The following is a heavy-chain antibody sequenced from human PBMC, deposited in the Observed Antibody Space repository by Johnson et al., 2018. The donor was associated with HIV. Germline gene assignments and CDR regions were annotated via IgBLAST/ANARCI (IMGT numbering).Heavy chain of an antibody. CDR3: STAGYSGYEYAFDI. J-gene: IGHJ3*02. CDR2: IKSKTDGGTP. D-gene: IGHD5-12*01. Sequence: VQVLESGGGLVQPGGSLRLSCAASGFTFRNAWMSWVGQAPGKGLEWVGRIKSKTDGGTPDYAAPVKGRLTISRDDSKNTRYLQMNSLKGEDTAVYYCSTAGYSGYEYAFDIWGQGTIVTVSS. V-gene: IGHV3-15*01. CDR1: GFTFRNAW.